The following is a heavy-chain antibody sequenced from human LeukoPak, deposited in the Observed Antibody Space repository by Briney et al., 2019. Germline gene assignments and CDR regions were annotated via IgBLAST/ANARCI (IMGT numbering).Heavy chain of an antibody. V-gene: IGHV3-30*02. CDR2: IRYDGSNK. CDR1: GFTFSSYG. Sequence: GGSLRLSCAASGFTFSSYGMHWVRQAPGKGLEWVAFIRYDGSNKYYADSVKGRFTISRDNSKNTLYLQMNSLRAEDTAVYYCAKDHPCYGDYGYWFDPWGQGTLVTVSS. J-gene: IGHJ5*02. CDR3: AKDHPCYGDYGYWFDP. D-gene: IGHD4-17*01.